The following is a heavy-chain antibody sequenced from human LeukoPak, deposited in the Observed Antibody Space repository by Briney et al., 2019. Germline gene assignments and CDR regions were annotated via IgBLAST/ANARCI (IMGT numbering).Heavy chain of an antibody. CDR3: ARGEKVIRFLEWLKYYMDV. CDR1: GYTFTFYY. V-gene: IGHV1-46*01. D-gene: IGHD3-3*01. J-gene: IGHJ6*03. Sequence: GASVKVSCKASGYTFTFYYMHWVRQAPGQGLEWMGIINPSDGVTSYAQKFQGRVTMTRDMSTSTVYMELSSLRSEDTAVYYCARGEKVIRFLEWLKYYMDVWGRGTTVTISS. CDR2: INPSDGVT.